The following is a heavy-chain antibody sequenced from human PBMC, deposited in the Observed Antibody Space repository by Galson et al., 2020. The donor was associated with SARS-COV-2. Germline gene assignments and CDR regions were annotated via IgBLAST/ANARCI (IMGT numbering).Heavy chain of an antibody. D-gene: IGHD2-15*01. J-gene: IGHJ4*02. Sequence: ALVKVSCKASGYTFTSYYMHWVRQAPGQGLEWMGIINPSGGSTSYAQKFQGRVTMTRDTSTSTVYMELSSLRSEDTAVYYCARDRSDCSGGSCYYFDYWGQGTLVNVSS. CDR2: INPSGGST. CDR3: ARDRSDCSGGSCYYFDY. V-gene: IGHV1-46*01. CDR1: GYTFTSYY.